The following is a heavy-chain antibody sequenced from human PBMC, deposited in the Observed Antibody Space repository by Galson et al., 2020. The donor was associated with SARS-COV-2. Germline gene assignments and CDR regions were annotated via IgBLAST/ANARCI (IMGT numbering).Heavy chain of an antibody. D-gene: IGHD4-17*01. CDR1: GFTFSLYC. J-gene: IGHJ4*02. Sequence: ASLMIPCAASGFTFSLYCMNWVRQAPGKGLEWVSYISSSSSTIYYADSVKGRFTISRDNAKNSLYLQMNSLGVEDTAVYYCARDYDYGDPRHPGYWGQGTLVTVSS. V-gene: IGHV3-48*04. CDR2: ISSSSSTI. CDR3: ARDYDYGDPRHPGY.